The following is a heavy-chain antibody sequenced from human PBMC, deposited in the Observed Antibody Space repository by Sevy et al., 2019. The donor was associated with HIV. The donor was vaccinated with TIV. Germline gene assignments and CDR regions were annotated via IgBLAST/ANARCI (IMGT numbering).Heavy chain of an antibody. CDR1: GFIFSDFY. D-gene: IGHD3-3*01. CDR2: ISSRGSTI. V-gene: IGHV3-11*01. CDR3: ARGKHISDYYGSFDY. J-gene: IGHJ4*02. Sequence: GGSLRLSCAASGFIFSDFYMSWVRQAPGKGLEWISYISSRGSTIYYADSVKGRFTISRDDSKNTLYLQMNSLRAEDTAVYYCARGKHISDYYGSFDYWGQGTLVTVSS.